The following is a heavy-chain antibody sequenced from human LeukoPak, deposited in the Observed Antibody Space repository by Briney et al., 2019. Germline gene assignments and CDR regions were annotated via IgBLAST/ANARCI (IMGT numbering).Heavy chain of an antibody. CDR1: GGSFSGFY. Sequence: SETLSLTCAVYGGSFSGFYWSWIRQPPGKGLEWIGEINHSGSTNYNPSLKSRVTISVDTSKNQFSLKLSSVTAADTAVYYCARGVTMVTQRWFDPWGQGTLVTVSS. CDR2: INHSGST. V-gene: IGHV4-34*01. J-gene: IGHJ5*02. D-gene: IGHD4-23*01. CDR3: ARGVTMVTQRWFDP.